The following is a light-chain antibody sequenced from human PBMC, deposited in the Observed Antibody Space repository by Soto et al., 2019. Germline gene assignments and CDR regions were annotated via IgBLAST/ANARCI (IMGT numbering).Light chain of an antibody. Sequence: DIQVTQSPSSLTASIGERVTITCRASRSVGSRLNWYQQKPGKAPALLIYDATDLQTGVPSRFRGRGSGTDFTLTITSLQPEYVATYYCQHSFGYPPYTFGQGTRL. CDR2: DAT. V-gene: IGKV1-39*01. CDR3: QHSFGYPPYT. J-gene: IGKJ2*01. CDR1: RSVGSR.